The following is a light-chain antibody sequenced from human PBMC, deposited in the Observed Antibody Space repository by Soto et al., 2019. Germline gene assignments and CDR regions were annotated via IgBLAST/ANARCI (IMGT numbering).Light chain of an antibody. J-gene: IGLJ3*02. CDR2: DIN. Sequence: QAVVTQEHSLPVSPGGTVTVTCGSSTGAVTSGHWPYWFQQKPGQAPRTLIYDINNKHSWTPARFSGSLLGGKAALTLSGAQPEDEAEYYCVLSYSGAWVFVGGTQLNVL. CDR3: VLSYSGAWV. V-gene: IGLV7-46*01. CDR1: TGAVTSGHW.